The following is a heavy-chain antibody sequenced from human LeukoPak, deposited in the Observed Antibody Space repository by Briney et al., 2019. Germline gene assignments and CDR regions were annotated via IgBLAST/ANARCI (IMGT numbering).Heavy chain of an antibody. CDR3: AKKPYCSNGFCFVY. V-gene: IGHV1-2*02. D-gene: IGHD2-8*01. CDR1: GYTFTGYY. CDR2: INPNSGGT. Sequence: ASVKVSCKASGYTFTGYYMHWVRQAPGQGLEWMGWINPNSGGTNYAQKFQGRVTMTRDRSISTAYMELSRLRADETAVYYCAKKPYCSNGFCFVYWGQGTLVTVSS. J-gene: IGHJ4*02.